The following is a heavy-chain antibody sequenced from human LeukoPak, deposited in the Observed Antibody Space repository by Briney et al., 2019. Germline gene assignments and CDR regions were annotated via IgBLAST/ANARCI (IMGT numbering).Heavy chain of an antibody. CDR1: GYCFTSYW. CDR2: IYPGDSDT. V-gene: IGHV5-51*01. J-gene: IGHJ4*02. D-gene: IGHD6-13*01. CDR3: ARIQRQQLDNYFDY. Sequence: GSSLKISSKGSGYCFTSYWIGWVRQMPGQGPAWMGIIYPGDSDTRYSPSFQGQVTISADKSISTAYLQWSSLKASDTAMYYCARIQRQQLDNYFDYWGQGTLVTVSS.